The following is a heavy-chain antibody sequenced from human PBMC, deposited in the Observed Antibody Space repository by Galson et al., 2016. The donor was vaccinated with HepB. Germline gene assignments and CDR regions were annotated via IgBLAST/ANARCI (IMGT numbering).Heavy chain of an antibody. J-gene: IGHJ4*02. CDR1: GDSITSYR. CDR2: IYDSGNT. CDR3: ARRGTYYIVDY. V-gene: IGHV4-59*01. D-gene: IGHD3-22*01. Sequence: ETLSLTCTVSGDSITSYRWSWIRQPPGKGLEWIGYIYDSGNTNYNPSLKSRVTLSVDTSKNRISLKLTSVTAADTAVYYCARRGTYYIVDYWGQGILVTV.